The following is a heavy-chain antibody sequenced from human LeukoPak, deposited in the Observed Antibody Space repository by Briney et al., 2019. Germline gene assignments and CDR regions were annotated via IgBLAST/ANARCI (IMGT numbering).Heavy chain of an antibody. CDR1: GYTFTSYD. J-gene: IGHJ6*03. D-gene: IGHD1-1*01. Sequence: GASVKVSCKASGYTFTSYDINWVRQATGQGLEWMGWMNPNSGNTGYAQKFQGRVTIARNTSISTAYMELSSLRSEDTAVYYCARALPPTGTTVYYYYYMDVWGKGTTVTVSS. CDR2: MNPNSGNT. V-gene: IGHV1-8*03. CDR3: ARALPPTGTTVYYYYYMDV.